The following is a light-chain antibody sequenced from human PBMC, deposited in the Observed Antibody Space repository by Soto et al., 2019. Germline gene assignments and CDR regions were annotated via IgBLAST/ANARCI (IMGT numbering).Light chain of an antibody. V-gene: IGKV3-11*01. Sequence: EIVLTQSPATLSLSPGERATLSCRASQNVSSYLAWYQQKPGQAPRLLIYDASNRATCIPARFSGSGSGTDFTLTISSLEPEDFAVYYCQQRSNWPPLFGPGTKVDIK. CDR1: QNVSSY. J-gene: IGKJ3*01. CDR2: DAS. CDR3: QQRSNWPPL.